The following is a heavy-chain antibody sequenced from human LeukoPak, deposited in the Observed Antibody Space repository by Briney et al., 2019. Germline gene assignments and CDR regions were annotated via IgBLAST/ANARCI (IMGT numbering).Heavy chain of an antibody. D-gene: IGHD5-18*01. Sequence: PGGSLRLSCAASGLTFSDSYMSWIRQAPGKGLEWISYISSSGSTKYYADSVKGRFTISRDNAKNSLFLQMNSLRAEDTAVYYCARTARGFNYDYKWFDLWGQGTLVTVSS. CDR2: ISSSGSTK. V-gene: IGHV3-11*01. J-gene: IGHJ5*02. CDR3: ARTARGFNYDYKWFDL. CDR1: GLTFSDSY.